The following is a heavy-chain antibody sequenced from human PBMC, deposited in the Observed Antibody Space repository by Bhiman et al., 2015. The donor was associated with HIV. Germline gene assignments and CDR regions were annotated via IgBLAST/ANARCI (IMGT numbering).Heavy chain of an antibody. CDR1: GFTFDDYA. V-gene: IGHV3-9*01. CDR2: ISWNSGNM. CDR3: AKDQSHFYDTFLGDAYDI. J-gene: IGHJ3*02. Sequence: EVQLVESGGGLVQPGRSLRLSCAASGFTFDDYAMVWVRQAPGKGLEWVSGISWNSGNMGYADSVKGRFTISRDSAKNSLYLQMNSLRPEDTALYYCAKDQSHFYDTFLGDAYDIWGQGTMVTVSS. D-gene: IGHD3-22*01.